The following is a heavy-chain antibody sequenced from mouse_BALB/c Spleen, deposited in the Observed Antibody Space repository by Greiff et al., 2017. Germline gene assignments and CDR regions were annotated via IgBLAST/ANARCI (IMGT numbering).Heavy chain of an antibody. V-gene: IGHV5-9-4*01. CDR3: ARYYGYRAMDY. CDR1: GFTFSSYA. J-gene: IGHJ4*01. Sequence: EVKLMESGGGLVKPGGSLKLSCAASGFTFSSYAMSWVRQSPEKRLEWVAEISSGGSYTYYPDTVTGRFTISRDNAKNTLYLEMSSLRSEDTAMYYCARYYGYRAMDYWGQGTSVTVSS. CDR2: ISSGGSYT. D-gene: IGHD1-2*01.